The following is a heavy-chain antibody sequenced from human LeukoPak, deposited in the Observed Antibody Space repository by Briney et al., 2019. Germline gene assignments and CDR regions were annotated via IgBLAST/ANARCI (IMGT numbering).Heavy chain of an antibody. J-gene: IGHJ4*02. D-gene: IGHD2-21*02. Sequence: ASVKVSCKASGGTFSSYAISWVRQAPGQGLEWMGGIIPIFGTANYAQKFQGRVTITADESTSTAYMELSSLRSEDTAVYFCVTGDHSPYYFQYWGQGTLVTVSS. CDR3: VTGDHSPYYFQY. V-gene: IGHV1-69*13. CDR2: IIPIFGTA. CDR1: GGTFSSYA.